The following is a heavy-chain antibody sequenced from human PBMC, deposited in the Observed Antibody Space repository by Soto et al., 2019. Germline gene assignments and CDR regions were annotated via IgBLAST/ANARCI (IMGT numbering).Heavy chain of an antibody. J-gene: IGHJ6*02. CDR3: ARSSYGKYYYYGMDV. CDR1: GYSFTSYW. D-gene: IGHD5-18*01. V-gene: IGHV5-51*01. Sequence: GESLKISCKGSGYSFTSYWIGWVRQMPGKGLEWMGIIYPGDSDTRYSPSFQGQVTISADKSISTAYLQWSSLKASDTAMYYCARSSYGKYYYYGMDVWGQGTTVTVSS. CDR2: IYPGDSDT.